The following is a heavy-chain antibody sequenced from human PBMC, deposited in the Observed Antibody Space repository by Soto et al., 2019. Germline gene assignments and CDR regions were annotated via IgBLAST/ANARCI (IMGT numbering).Heavy chain of an antibody. D-gene: IGHD6-19*01. J-gene: IGHJ6*02. CDR3: ARGIEGWYQGRYYDGMDV. V-gene: IGHV4-61*01. CDR2: IYYSGST. Sequence: QVQLQESGPGLVKPSETLSLTCTVSGGSVSSGSYYWSWIRQPPGKGLEWIGYIYYSGSTNYNPSRKRRGTSPVDTSRSQFALRLRSVTAADTAVYYCARGIEGWYQGRYYDGMDVWGQGTTVTVSS. CDR1: GGSVSSGSYY.